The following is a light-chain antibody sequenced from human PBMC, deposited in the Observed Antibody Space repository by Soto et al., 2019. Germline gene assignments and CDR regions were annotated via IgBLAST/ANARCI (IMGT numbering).Light chain of an antibody. Sequence: PGERATLSCRSSQSVSSSYLAWYQQKPGQAPRLLIYAASSRATGIPDRFSGSGSGTDFTLTISRLEPEDFAVYYCQQYFISLSIFGPGTKVDIK. V-gene: IGKV3-20*01. CDR1: QSVSSSY. CDR3: QQYFISLSI. J-gene: IGKJ3*01. CDR2: AAS.